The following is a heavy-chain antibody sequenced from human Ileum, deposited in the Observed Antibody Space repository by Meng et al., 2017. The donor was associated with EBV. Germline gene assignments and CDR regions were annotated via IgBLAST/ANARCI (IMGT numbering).Heavy chain of an antibody. V-gene: IGHV4-34*12. Sequence: QVELQQGGAGPLKPSATLSLPCAVKGGALSGAYWNWIRQPPGKGLEWIGEIIHGGSPSYNPSLKSRVTISIDSSKNQLSLMLSSVTAADTAVYYCARRPTGIDYWGQGTLVTVSS. CDR3: ARRPTGIDY. D-gene: IGHD2-8*02. CDR2: IIHGGSP. CDR1: GGALSGAY. J-gene: IGHJ4*02.